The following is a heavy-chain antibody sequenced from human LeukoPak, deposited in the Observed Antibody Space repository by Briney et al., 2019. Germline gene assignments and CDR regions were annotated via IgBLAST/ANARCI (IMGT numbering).Heavy chain of an antibody. CDR3: SRDQTPYY. V-gene: IGHV3-49*04. CDR2: IASKTYGGTA. J-gene: IGHJ4*02. CDR1: GFTFGDYA. Sequence: GGSLRLSCTASGFTFGDYAMTWVRQAPGKGLEWVGFIASKTYGGTAEYAASVKGRFTISRDDSNSIAYLQMNSLKTEDTAVYFCSRDQTPYYWGQGTLVTVSS.